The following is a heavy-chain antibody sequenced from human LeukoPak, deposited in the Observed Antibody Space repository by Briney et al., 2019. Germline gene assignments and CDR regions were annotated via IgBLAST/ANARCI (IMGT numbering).Heavy chain of an antibody. CDR3: ARPRGILDYNYFDP. V-gene: IGHV4-38-2*02. Sequence: PSETLSLTCTVSGYSIISGDYWGWIRQTPGKAMEWIGNIYHTGSAYYNPSLRSRVTISVDTSKNQFSLNVNSVAAADTAVYYCARPRGILDYNYFDPWGQGTLVTVSS. CDR2: IYHTGSA. J-gene: IGHJ5*02. CDR1: GYSIISGDY. D-gene: IGHD3-16*01.